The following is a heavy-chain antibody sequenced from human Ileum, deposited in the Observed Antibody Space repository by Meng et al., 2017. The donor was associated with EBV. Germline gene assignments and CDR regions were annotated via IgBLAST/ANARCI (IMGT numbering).Heavy chain of an antibody. CDR1: CGSIRSCSDY. CDR2: FYNSGTS. D-gene: IGHD4-11*01. J-gene: IGHJ4*02. CDR3: ARDVVDSTYGRFSDC. Sequence: VSGPGLVRPSYPRSPPGHVLCGSIRSCSDYWGWIRQPPGKGLEPIGSFYNSGTSHYNPTLKSPVNISLDTSKNQFSMNLRSVTAADKAVYFCARDVVDSTYGRFSDCWGQGILVTVSS. V-gene: IGHV4-39*07.